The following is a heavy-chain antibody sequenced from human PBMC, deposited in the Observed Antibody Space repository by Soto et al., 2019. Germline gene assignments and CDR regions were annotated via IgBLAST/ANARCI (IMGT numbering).Heavy chain of an antibody. D-gene: IGHD2-8*01. CDR2: INTDGSRT. J-gene: IGHJ6*02. CDR1: GFTFSSHW. Sequence: WGSLRLSCLASGFTFSSHWMHWGCQIPGKGLVWVSRINTDGSRTTYADSVKGRFTVSRDNAKNTLYLQMNSLRAEDTAVYFCARDFWHNGVSLDVWGQGTTVTVSS. CDR3: ARDFWHNGVSLDV. V-gene: IGHV3-74*03.